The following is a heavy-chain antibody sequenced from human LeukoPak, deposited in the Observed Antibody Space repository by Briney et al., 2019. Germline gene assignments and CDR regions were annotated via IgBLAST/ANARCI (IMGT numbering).Heavy chain of an antibody. Sequence: SVKVSCKASGYTFTSYAISWVRQAPGQGLEWMGRIIPIFGTANYAQKFQGRVTITTDESTSTAYMELSSLRSEDTAVYYCATQRRCSGGSCYAFDYWGQGTLVTVSS. V-gene: IGHV1-69*05. CDR3: ATQRRCSGGSCYAFDY. D-gene: IGHD2-15*01. J-gene: IGHJ4*02. CDR2: IIPIFGTA. CDR1: GYTFTSYA.